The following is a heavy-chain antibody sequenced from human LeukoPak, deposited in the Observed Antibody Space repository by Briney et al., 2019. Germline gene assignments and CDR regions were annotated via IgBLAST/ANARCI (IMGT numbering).Heavy chain of an antibody. CDR3: ARVPQNYDYRSAFDI. J-gene: IGHJ3*02. Sequence: ASVKVSCKASGYTFTSYDINWVRQATGQGLEWMGWMNPNSGNTGYAQKFQGRVTITRNTSISTAYMELSSLRSEDAAVYYCARVPQNYDYRSAFDIWGQGTMVTVSS. CDR1: GYTFTSYD. V-gene: IGHV1-8*03. CDR2: MNPNSGNT. D-gene: IGHD4-11*01.